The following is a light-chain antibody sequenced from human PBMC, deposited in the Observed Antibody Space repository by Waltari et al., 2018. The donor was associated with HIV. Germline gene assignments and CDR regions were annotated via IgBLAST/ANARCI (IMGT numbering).Light chain of an antibody. J-gene: IGLJ2*01. CDR3: QSADNSGTHVV. V-gene: IGLV3-25*03. CDR1: VFSKQY. CDR2: RDT. Sequence: TQPPSVSVSPGQTAGITCSGDVFSKQYTYWYRQRPGQAPVMVIYRDTERPSGIPGRFSGSKSGTTVTLTIGGVQAEDEADYYCQSADNSGTHVVFGGGTRLTVL.